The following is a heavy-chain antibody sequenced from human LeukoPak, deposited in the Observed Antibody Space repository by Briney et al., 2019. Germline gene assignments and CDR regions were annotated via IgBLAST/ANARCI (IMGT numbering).Heavy chain of an antibody. CDR3: ARRANYYAGDHAFDI. J-gene: IGHJ3*02. D-gene: IGHD3-10*01. Sequence: PGRSLRLSCAASGFTFSSYGMHWVRQAPGKGLEWVAVIWYDGSNKYYADSVKGRFTISRDNSKNTLYLQMNSLRAEDTAVYYCARRANYYAGDHAFDIWGQGTMVTVSS. CDR2: IWYDGSNK. V-gene: IGHV3-33*01. CDR1: GFTFSSYG.